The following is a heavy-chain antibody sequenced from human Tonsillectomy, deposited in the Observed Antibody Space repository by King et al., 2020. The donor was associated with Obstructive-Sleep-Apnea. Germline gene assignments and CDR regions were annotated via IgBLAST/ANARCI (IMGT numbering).Heavy chain of an antibody. Sequence: VQLVESGAEVKKPGESLKISCKGSGYRFTSYWIGWVRQMPGKGLEWMGIIYPGDSDTRYRPSFHGPVTNSADKSISTAYLQGSSLKASDTAMYYCARLAEDGGYWGQGTLVTVSS. V-gene: IGHV5-51*01. D-gene: IGHD3-10*01. CDR3: ARLAEDGGY. CDR2: IYPGDSDT. J-gene: IGHJ4*02. CDR1: GYRFTSYW.